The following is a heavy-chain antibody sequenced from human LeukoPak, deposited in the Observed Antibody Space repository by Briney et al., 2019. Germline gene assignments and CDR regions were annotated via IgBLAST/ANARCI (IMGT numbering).Heavy chain of an antibody. Sequence: AAVKVSCKASGYTFRDYGMNWVRQAPGQGLEWMGWISGDSYDTKYDQKLHDRVTMTTDTSTSTAYMELRSLRSDDTAVYYCARNRTGTFDFWGQGTLVTVSS. CDR1: GYTFRDYG. V-gene: IGHV1-18*01. CDR3: ARNRTGTFDF. J-gene: IGHJ4*02. CDR2: ISGDSYDT. D-gene: IGHD3-10*01.